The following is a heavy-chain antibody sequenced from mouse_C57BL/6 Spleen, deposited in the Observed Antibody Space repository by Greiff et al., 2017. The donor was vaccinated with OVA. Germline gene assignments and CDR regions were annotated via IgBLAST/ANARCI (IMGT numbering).Heavy chain of an antibody. J-gene: IGHJ4*01. Sequence: VQLQQSGTELVKPGASVKLSCKASGYTFTSYWMHWVKQRPGQGLEWIGNINPSNGGTNYNEKFKSKATLTVDKSSSTAYMQLSSLTSEDSAVYYCARGARYYYAMDYWGQGTSVTVSS. V-gene: IGHV1-53*01. CDR3: ARGARYYYAMDY. CDR2: INPSNGGT. CDR1: GYTFTSYW.